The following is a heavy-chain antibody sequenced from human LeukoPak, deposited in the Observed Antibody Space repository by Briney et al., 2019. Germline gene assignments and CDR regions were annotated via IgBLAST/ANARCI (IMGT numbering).Heavy chain of an antibody. V-gene: IGHV4-39*01. CDR1: GGSISSYY. CDR2: IYYSGTT. Sequence: PSETLSLTCTVSGGSISSYYWGWIRQPPGKGLEWIGTIYYSGTTYYNPSLKSRVTISVDTSKNQFSLKLNSVTAADTAVYYCARHPSSWYLDYWGQGTLVTVSS. D-gene: IGHD6-13*01. CDR3: ARHPSSWYLDY. J-gene: IGHJ4*02.